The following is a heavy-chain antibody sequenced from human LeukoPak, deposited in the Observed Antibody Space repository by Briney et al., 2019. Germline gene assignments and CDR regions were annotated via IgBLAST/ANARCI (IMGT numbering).Heavy chain of an antibody. V-gene: IGHV3-74*01. Sequence: PGGSLRLSCAASGFTFDDYGMSWVRQAPGKGLVWVSRINSDGSTTNYADSVKGRFTISRDNAKNTLYLQMNSLRAEDTAVYYCARRGASTGAFDIWGQGTMVTVSS. CDR3: ARRGASTGAFDI. CDR2: INSDGSTT. CDR1: GFTFDDYG. D-gene: IGHD1-26*01. J-gene: IGHJ3*02.